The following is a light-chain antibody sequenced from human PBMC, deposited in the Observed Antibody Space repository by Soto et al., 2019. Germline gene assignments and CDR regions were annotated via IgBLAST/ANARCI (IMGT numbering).Light chain of an antibody. Sequence: DIPLTQSPSFLSASVGDRLTITCRASQDIRRSLAWYQQKPGKAPNLLIYTVSTLQSGVPSSFSGSRSGTEFTLTISSLQPEDFANYYCQQFNSSPFTFGGVTKVEI. CDR3: QQFNSSPFT. CDR1: QDIRRS. J-gene: IGKJ4*01. V-gene: IGKV1-9*01. CDR2: TVS.